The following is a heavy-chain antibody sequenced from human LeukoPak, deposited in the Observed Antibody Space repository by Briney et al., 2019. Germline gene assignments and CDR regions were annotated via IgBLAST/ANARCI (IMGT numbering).Heavy chain of an antibody. J-gene: IGHJ3*02. Sequence: GGSLRLSCAASGFTFSSYWMSWVRQAPGKGLEWVANIKQDGSEKYYVDSVKGRFTISRDNAKNSLYLQMNSLRAEDTAVYYCATANSSWGPVHAFDIWGQGTMVTVSS. D-gene: IGHD6-13*01. CDR2: IKQDGSEK. V-gene: IGHV3-7*03. CDR1: GFTFSSYW. CDR3: ATANSSWGPVHAFDI.